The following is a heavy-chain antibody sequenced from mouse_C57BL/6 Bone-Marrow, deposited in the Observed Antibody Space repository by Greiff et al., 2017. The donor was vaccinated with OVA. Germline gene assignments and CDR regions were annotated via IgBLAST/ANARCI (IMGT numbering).Heavy chain of an antibody. CDR3: ARWGLLRGYDAMDY. D-gene: IGHD2-3*01. V-gene: IGHV1-81*01. CDR1: GYTFTSYG. J-gene: IGHJ4*01. CDR2: IYPRSGNT. Sequence: QVQLKQSGAELARPGASVKLSCKASGYTFTSYGISWVKQRTGQGLEWIGEIYPRSGNTYYNEKFKGKATLTADKSSSTAYMELRSLTSEDSAVYFCARWGLLRGYDAMDYWGQGTSVTVSS.